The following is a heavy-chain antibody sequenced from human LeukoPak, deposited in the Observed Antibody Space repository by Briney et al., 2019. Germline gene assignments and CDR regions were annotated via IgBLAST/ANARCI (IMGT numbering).Heavy chain of an antibody. CDR1: GGSISSYY. CDR2: IYYSGST. Sequence: PETLSLTCTVSGGSISSYYWSWIRQPPGKGLEWIGYIYYSGSTNYNPSLKSRVTISVDTSKNQFSLKLSSVTAADTAVYYCARLDYGDLYYYYMDVWGKGTTVTVSS. J-gene: IGHJ6*03. V-gene: IGHV4-59*01. D-gene: IGHD4-17*01. CDR3: ARLDYGDLYYYYMDV.